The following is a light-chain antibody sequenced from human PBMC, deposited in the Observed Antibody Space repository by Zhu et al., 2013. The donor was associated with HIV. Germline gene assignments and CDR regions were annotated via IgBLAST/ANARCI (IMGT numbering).Light chain of an antibody. CDR1: SSDVGNYNL. CDR2: EVT. J-gene: IGLJ2*01. CDR3: CSYAGSTTFRV. Sequence: QSALTQPASVSGFPGQSITISCTGTSSDVGNYNLVSWYQQHPGKAPKLIIYEVTKRPSGVSNRFSGSKSGNTASLTISGLQAEDEADYYCCSYAGSTTFRVFGGGTEAD. V-gene: IGLV2-23*02.